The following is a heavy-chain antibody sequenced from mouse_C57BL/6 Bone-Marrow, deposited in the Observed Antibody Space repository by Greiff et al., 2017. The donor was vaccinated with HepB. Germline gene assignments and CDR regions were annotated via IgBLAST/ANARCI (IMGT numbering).Heavy chain of an antibody. V-gene: IGHV1-85*01. D-gene: IGHD2-4*01. CDR3: ARRRLRRWYFDV. CDR2: IYPRYGST. J-gene: IGHJ1*03. Sequence: VMLVESGPELVKPGASVKLSCKASGYTFTSYDINWVKQRPGQGLEWIGWIYPRYGSTKYNEKFKGKATLTVDTASRTAYMELHSLTSEDSAVYFCARRRLRRWYFDVWGTGTTVTVSS. CDR1: GYTFTSYD.